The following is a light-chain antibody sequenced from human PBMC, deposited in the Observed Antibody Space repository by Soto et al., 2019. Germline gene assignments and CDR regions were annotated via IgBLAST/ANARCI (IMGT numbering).Light chain of an antibody. CDR1: SSDVGANDY. V-gene: IGLV2-14*03. CDR3: SSYTTIGTVV. CDR2: DVR. Sequence: QSALTQPASVSGSPGQSITIFCTGTSSDVGANDYVSWYQQYPGKVPKLMIFDVRNRPSGVSNRFSGSKSGNTASLTISGLQADDEADYYCSSYTTIGTVVFGGGTKLT. J-gene: IGLJ3*02.